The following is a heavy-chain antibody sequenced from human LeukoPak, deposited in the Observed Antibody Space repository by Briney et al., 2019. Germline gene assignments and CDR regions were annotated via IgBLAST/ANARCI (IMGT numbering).Heavy chain of an antibody. CDR3: ARDSGLTTVTKYNWFDP. J-gene: IGHJ5*02. CDR2: ISAYNGNT. CDR1: GYTFTSYG. Sequence: GASVKVSCKASGYTFTSYGISWVRQAPGQGLEWMGWISAYNGNTNYAQKLQGRVTMTTDTSTSTAYMELRSLRSDDTAVYYCARDSGLTTVTKYNWFDPWGQGTLVTVSS. V-gene: IGHV1-18*01. D-gene: IGHD4-17*01.